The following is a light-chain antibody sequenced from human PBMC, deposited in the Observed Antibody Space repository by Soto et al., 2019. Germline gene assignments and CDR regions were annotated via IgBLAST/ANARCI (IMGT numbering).Light chain of an antibody. CDR2: DVS. CDR1: GSDVGDYNY. J-gene: IGLJ1*01. V-gene: IGLV2-14*03. CDR3: SSYTGSSTFYV. Sequence: QLVLTQPASVSGSPGQSITISCTGTGSDVGDYNYVSWYQHHTGKAPRLMIYDVSNRPSGVSNRFSGSKSGNTASLTISGLQAEDEADYYCSSYTGSSTFYVFGSGTKVTVL.